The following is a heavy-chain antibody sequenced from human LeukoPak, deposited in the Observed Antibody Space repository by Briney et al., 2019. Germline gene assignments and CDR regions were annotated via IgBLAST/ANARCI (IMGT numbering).Heavy chain of an antibody. D-gene: IGHD3-10*01. V-gene: IGHV4-4*07. CDR2: IFTTGST. CDR3: ASFLRGARGYFDY. J-gene: IGHJ4*02. Sequence: SSETLSLTCTVSGNSISSYYWSWIRQPTGKGLEWIGRIFTTGSTNYNPSLKSRVAMSVDTSKNQFSLKLSSVTAADTAVYYCASFLRGARGYFDYWGQGTLVTVS. CDR1: GNSISSYY.